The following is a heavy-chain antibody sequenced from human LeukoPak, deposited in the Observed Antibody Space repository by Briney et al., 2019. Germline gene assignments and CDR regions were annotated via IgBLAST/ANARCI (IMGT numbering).Heavy chain of an antibody. J-gene: IGHJ4*02. CDR2: IYYSGST. D-gene: IGHD3-9*01. CDR1: GGSISSGGYY. Sequence: SETLSLTCTVSGGSISSGGYYWSWIRQHPGKGLEWIGYIYYSGSTYYNPSLKSRFTISLYTSKSQFSLELSSVTAANTAVYYCARAFLTGYYPYYFDYWGQGTLVTVSS. CDR3: ARAFLTGYYPYYFDY. V-gene: IGHV4-31*03.